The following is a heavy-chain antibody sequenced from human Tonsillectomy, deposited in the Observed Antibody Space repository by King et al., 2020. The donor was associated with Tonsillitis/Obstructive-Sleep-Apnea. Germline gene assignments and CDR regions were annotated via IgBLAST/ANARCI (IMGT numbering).Heavy chain of an antibody. CDR1: GFTFSSYW. CDR2: IKQDGSVK. Sequence: EVQLVESGGGLVQPGGSLRLSCAASGFTFSSYWMNWVRQAPGKGLEWVANIKQDGSVKYYVDSVKGRFTISRDNAKNSLYLQMNSLRAEDTAIYYCARDGRGSWYFDLWGRGTLVTVSS. D-gene: IGHD3-10*01. V-gene: IGHV3-7*01. J-gene: IGHJ2*01. CDR3: ARDGRGSWYFDL.